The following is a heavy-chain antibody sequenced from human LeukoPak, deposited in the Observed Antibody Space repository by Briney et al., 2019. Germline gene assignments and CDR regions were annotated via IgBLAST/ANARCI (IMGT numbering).Heavy chain of an antibody. Sequence: GGSLRLSCAASGFPFSTYSMDWVRQAPGKGLEWVSVIYSGASTYYADSVKGRFTISRDNSKNTVYLQMNSLRAEDTAVYYCARDPGYYYGSGSYSDYWGQGTLVTVSS. CDR3: ARDPGYYYGSGSYSDY. CDR1: GFPFSTYS. D-gene: IGHD3-10*01. V-gene: IGHV3-66*01. J-gene: IGHJ4*02. CDR2: IYSGAST.